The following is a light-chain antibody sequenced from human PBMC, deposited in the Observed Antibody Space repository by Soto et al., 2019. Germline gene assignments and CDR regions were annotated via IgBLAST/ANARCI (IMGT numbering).Light chain of an antibody. CDR3: QQYNNWPFS. CDR1: QGVTTN. V-gene: IGKV3-15*01. CDR2: DVS. J-gene: IGKJ5*01. Sequence: EIVMKQSPATLSVYTGARATLSCRAGQGVTTNFAWYQQKSGQSPTLLIYDVSIRATGVPARFSATGSETDFTLTISGLQSEDSAVYFCQQYNNWPFSFGQGTRLEI.